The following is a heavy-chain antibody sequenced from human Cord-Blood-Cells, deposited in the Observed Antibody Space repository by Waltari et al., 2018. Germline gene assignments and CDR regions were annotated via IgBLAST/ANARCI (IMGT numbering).Heavy chain of an antibody. D-gene: IGHD3-10*01. Sequence: EVQLVESGGGLVKPGGSLRLPCAASGFTLSSYSMNWVRQAPGKGVGWVSSISSSSSYIYYADSVKGRFTIARDNAKNALYLQMNSLRAEDTAVYYCVAMYYYGSALDYWGQGTLVTVSS. V-gene: IGHV3-21*01. J-gene: IGHJ4*02. CDR2: ISSSSSYI. CDR3: VAMYYYGSALDY. CDR1: GFTLSSYS.